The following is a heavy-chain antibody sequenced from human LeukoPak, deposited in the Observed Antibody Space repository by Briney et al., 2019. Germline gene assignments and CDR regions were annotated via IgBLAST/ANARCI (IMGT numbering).Heavy chain of an antibody. CDR3: ARDSSSYYFDY. V-gene: IGHV3-66*01. CDR2: IYTGGTT. J-gene: IGHJ4*02. Sequence: PGGSLRLSRAASGFSVTSNHMNWVRQAPGKGLEWVSIIYTGGTTHYADSLNGRFTISRDDSINTLYLQMNSLRAEDTAVYYCARDSSSYYFDYWGQGTLVTVSS. D-gene: IGHD6-6*01. CDR1: GFSVTSNH.